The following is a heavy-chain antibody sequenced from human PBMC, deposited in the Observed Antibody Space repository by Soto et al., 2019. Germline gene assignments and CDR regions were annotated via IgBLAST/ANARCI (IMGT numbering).Heavy chain of an antibody. CDR3: ASGSVRNPRGMDV. CDR1: GFTFTSYA. D-gene: IGHD5-12*01. J-gene: IGHJ6*02. Sequence: QVQLVQSGAEVKKPGASVKVSCKASGFTFTSYAMHWVRQAPGQRLEWMGWINAGNGNTKYSQKFQGRITITRDTSASRAYMELSSLRSEDTAVYYCASGSVRNPRGMDVWGQGTTVTVSS. CDR2: INAGNGNT. V-gene: IGHV1-3*01.